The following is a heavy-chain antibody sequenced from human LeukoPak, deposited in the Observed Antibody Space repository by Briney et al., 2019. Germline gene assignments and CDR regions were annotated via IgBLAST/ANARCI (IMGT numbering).Heavy chain of an antibody. CDR3: ARGSLAWSGTFDY. D-gene: IGHD3-3*01. V-gene: IGHV3-66*01. CDR2: VYSGGTT. Sequence: GGSLRLSCAASGFTVSSNQMSWVRQAPGKGLDWVSAVYSGGTTYYADSVKGRFIISRDNSRNTLYLQMNSLRAEDTTMYYCARGSLAWSGTFDYWGQGTLVTVSS. CDR1: GFTVSSNQ. J-gene: IGHJ4*02.